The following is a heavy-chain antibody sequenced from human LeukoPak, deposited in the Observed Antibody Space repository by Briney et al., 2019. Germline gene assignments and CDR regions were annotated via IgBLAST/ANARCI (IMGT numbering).Heavy chain of an antibody. V-gene: IGHV3-23*01. J-gene: IGHJ4*02. CDR3: ANEIRPNDY. CDR1: AFAFSNHA. Sequence: GGSLRLSCTASAFAFSNHAMSWVRQAPGKGLEWASSISISGGTTYYADSVKGRFTISRENSKSTLYLQMNNLRADDTAVYYCANEIRPNDYWGQGTLVTVSS. D-gene: IGHD4-17*01. CDR2: ISISGGTT.